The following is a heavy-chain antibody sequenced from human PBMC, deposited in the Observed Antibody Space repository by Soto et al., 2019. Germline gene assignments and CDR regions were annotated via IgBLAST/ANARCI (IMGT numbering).Heavy chain of an antibody. J-gene: IGHJ4*02. CDR3: ATYGSGTYKPTTFDY. Sequence: QVQLQESGPGLVKPSQTLSLTCTVSGGSISSGGYYWSWIRQHPGKGLEWIGYIYYSGSTYYNPSLKSRFTISVDTSENQFSLKLSSVTAADTAVYYCATYGSGTYKPTTFDYWGQGTLVTVSS. D-gene: IGHD3-10*01. CDR2: IYYSGST. V-gene: IGHV4-31*03. CDR1: GGSISSGGYY.